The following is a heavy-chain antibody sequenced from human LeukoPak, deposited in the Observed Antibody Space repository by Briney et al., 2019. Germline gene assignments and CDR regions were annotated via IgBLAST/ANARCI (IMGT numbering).Heavy chain of an antibody. CDR2: IYYSGST. CDR1: GGSISSYY. V-gene: IGHV4-59*01. Sequence: PSETLSLTCTVSGGSISSYYWSWIRQPPGKGLEWIGYIYYSGSTNYNPSLKSRVTISVDTSKNQFSLKLSSVTAADTAVYYCARCGGLSDTAMATPFDYWGQGTLVTVSS. J-gene: IGHJ4*02. D-gene: IGHD5-18*01. CDR3: ARCGGLSDTAMATPFDY.